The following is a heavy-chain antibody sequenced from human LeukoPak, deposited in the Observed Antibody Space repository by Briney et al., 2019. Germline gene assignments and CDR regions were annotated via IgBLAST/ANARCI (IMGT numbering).Heavy chain of an antibody. D-gene: IGHD7-27*01. CDR1: GYTFTSYD. J-gene: IGHJ6*03. V-gene: IGHV1-8*03. Sequence: GASVKVSCKASGYTFTSYDINWVRQATGQGLEWMGWMNPNSGNTGYAQKFQGRVTITRNTSISTAYMELSSLRSEDTAVYYCARIQPPPTWGDYYYMDVWGKGTTVTVSS. CDR3: ARIQPPPTWGDYYYMDV. CDR2: MNPNSGNT.